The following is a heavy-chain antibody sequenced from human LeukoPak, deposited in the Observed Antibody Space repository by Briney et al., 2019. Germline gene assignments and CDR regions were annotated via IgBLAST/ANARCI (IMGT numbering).Heavy chain of an antibody. V-gene: IGHV3-53*01. CDR1: GFTVSSNY. CDR2: IYSGGST. CDR3: ARESPYYDSSGYYLNYYYYMDV. D-gene: IGHD3-22*01. Sequence: PTGGSLRLSCAASGFTVSSNYISWVRQAPGKGLEWVSVIYSGGSTYYADSVKGRFTISRDNSKNTLYLQMNSLRAEDTAVYYCARESPYYDSSGYYLNYYYYMDVWGKGTTVTVSS. J-gene: IGHJ6*03.